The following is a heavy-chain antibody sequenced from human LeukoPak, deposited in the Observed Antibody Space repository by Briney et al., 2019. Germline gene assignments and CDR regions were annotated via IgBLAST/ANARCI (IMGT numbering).Heavy chain of an antibody. CDR2: ISPSGGST. J-gene: IGHJ4*02. CDR3: ARDQGSGYLYDY. Sequence: ASVKVSCKASGYTFTSYYMHWVRQAPGQGLEWMGIISPSGGSTSYAQKFQGRVTMTRDTSTSTVYMELSSLRSEDTAVYYCARDQGSGYLYDYWGQGTLVTVSS. V-gene: IGHV1-46*01. D-gene: IGHD3-3*01. CDR1: GYTFTSYY.